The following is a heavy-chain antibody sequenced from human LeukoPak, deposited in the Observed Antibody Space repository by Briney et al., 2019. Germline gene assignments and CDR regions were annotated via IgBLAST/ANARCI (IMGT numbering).Heavy chain of an antibody. CDR3: AREVVATGHDY. Sequence: SETLSLTCAVYGGSFSGYYWSWIRQPPGKGLEWIGEINHSGSTNYNPSLKSRVTISVDTSKNQFSLKLSSVTAADTAVYYCAREVVATGHDYWGQGTLVTVSS. V-gene: IGHV4-34*01. CDR1: GGSFSGYY. J-gene: IGHJ4*02. CDR2: INHSGST. D-gene: IGHD5-12*01.